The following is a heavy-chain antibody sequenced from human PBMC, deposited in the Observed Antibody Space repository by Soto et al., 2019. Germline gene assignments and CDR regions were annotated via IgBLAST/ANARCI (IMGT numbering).Heavy chain of an antibody. J-gene: IGHJ6*02. CDR2: IHSSGTF. Sequence: ASETLSLTCTVSGASISNAYWSWIRQAAGKRLEWIGRIHSSGTFNYNPSLKSRVSISRDTSKNQISLKLSSVTAADTAVYYCARDNIVSKGYGMDVWGQGTTVTVS. CDR3: ARDNIVSKGYGMDV. CDR1: GASISNAY. V-gene: IGHV4-4*07. D-gene: IGHD5-12*01.